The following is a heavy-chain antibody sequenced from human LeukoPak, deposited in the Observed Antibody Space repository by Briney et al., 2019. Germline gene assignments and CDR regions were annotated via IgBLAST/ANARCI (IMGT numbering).Heavy chain of an antibody. CDR3: ARGKGWEQPIDY. CDR2: ISSSSSYT. J-gene: IGHJ4*02. Sequence: KPGGSLRLSCAASGFTFSDYYMSWIRQAPGKGLEWVSYISSSSSYTNYAGSVKGRFTISRDNAKNTVYVQMNSLRAEDTAVYYCARGKGWEQPIDYWGQGTLVTVSS. CDR1: GFTFSDYY. V-gene: IGHV3-11*06. D-gene: IGHD1-26*01.